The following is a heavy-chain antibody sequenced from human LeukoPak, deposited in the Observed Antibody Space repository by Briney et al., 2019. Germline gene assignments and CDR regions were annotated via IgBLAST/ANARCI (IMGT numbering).Heavy chain of an antibody. CDR2: INHSGST. CDR1: GGSFSGYY. CDR3: ARDQVATSPFDY. D-gene: IGHD5-12*01. V-gene: IGHV4-34*01. J-gene: IGHJ4*02. Sequence: SETLSLTCAVYGGSFSGYYWNWIRQHPGKGLEWIGEINHSGSTNSNPSLKSRVTISVDTSKNQISLKLSSVTAADTAVYYCARDQVATSPFDYWGQGTLVTVSS.